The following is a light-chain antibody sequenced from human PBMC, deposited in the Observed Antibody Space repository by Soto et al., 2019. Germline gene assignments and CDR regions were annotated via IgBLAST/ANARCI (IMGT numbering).Light chain of an antibody. V-gene: IGKV1-5*03. CDR2: KAS. J-gene: IGKJ1*01. CDR1: QSISSW. Sequence: DIQMTQSPSTLSASVGDRVTITCRASQSISSWLAWYQQKPGKPPNLLIYKASTLESGGPSRFSGSGSGTEFTLTINSLQRDDFATYYCQHYNSFSAFGQGTKVEIK. CDR3: QHYNSFSA.